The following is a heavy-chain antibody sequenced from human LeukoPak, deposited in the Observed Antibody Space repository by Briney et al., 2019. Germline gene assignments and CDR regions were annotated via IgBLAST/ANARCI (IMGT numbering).Heavy chain of an antibody. CDR1: AGSVSSGGNY. CDR2: LYYTGTT. Sequence: SETLSLTCTVTAGSVSSGGNYWSWIRQHPGKGLEWVGYLYYTGTTYYNPSLKSRITISVDTSKTQFSLRLSSVSAADTAIYYCARDLGVRGMDVWGQGTTVTVSS. V-gene: IGHV4-31*03. D-gene: IGHD2-21*01. CDR3: ARDLGVRGMDV. J-gene: IGHJ6*02.